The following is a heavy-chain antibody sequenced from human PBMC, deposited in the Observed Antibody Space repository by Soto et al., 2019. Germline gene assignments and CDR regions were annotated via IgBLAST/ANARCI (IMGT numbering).Heavy chain of an antibody. Sequence: GESLKISCKGSGYSFTSYWIGWVRQMPGKGLEWRGIIYPGDSDTRYSPSFQGQVTISADKSISTAYLQWSSLKASDTAMYYCAHSPDSSGWYFDYWGQGTLVTVSS. CDR1: GYSFTSYW. J-gene: IGHJ4*02. V-gene: IGHV5-51*01. CDR2: IYPGDSDT. CDR3: AHSPDSSGWYFDY. D-gene: IGHD6-19*01.